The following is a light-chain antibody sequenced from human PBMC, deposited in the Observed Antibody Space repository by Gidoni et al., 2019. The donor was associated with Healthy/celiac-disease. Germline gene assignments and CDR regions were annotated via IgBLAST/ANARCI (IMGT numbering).Light chain of an antibody. CDR3: QSYDSSLALYV. J-gene: IGLJ1*01. CDR1: SSNIGAGYH. CDR2: GNK. V-gene: IGLV1-40*01. Sequence: QSVLTQPPSVSEAPGQRVTISCTGSSSNIGAGYHVHWYQQLPGTPPKPLIYGNKNRPSEVPDRFSGSKSGTSASLAITGLQAEDEADYYCQSYDSSLALYVFGTGTRVTVL.